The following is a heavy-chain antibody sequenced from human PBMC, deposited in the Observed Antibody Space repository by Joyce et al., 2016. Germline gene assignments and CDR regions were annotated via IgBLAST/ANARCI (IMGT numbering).Heavy chain of an antibody. J-gene: IGHJ5*02. CDR2: IDPRDYYT. V-gene: IGHV5-10-1*03. D-gene: IGHD3-10*02. CDR3: ARHVTDWFDP. Sequence: EVQLVQSGAEVKKPGESLRISCKGSGYSFTSHWISWVRQMPGKGLEWLGRIDPRDYYTDYSPSFEGHVNISVDKTISAAYLQWSSLRASDTAIYYCARHVTDWFDPWGQGTLVTVSS. CDR1: GYSFTSHW.